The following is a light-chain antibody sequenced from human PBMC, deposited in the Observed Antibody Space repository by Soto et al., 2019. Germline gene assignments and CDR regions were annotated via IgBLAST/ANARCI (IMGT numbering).Light chain of an antibody. CDR2: RNN. CDR1: SSNIGSNY. Sequence: QSVLTQPPSASGTPGQWFTISCSGSSSNIGSNYVYWYQQLPGTAPKLLIYRNNQRPSGVPDRFSGSKSGTSASLAISGLRSEDEADYYCAAWDDSLSGPVFGGGTKLTVL. CDR3: AAWDDSLSGPV. V-gene: IGLV1-47*01. J-gene: IGLJ3*02.